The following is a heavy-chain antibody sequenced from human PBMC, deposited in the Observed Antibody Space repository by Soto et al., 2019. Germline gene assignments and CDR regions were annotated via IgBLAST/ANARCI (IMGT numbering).Heavy chain of an antibody. CDR3: ARPSYYYDSTTYSDGQPADY. Sequence: GGSLRLSXAASGFTFSSYAMYWVRQAPGKGLEWMAFISHDGNNTYYADSVKGRFSISRDNSKNTLYLQMNSLRTEDTAMFYCARPSYYYDSTTYSDGQPADYWGLGTLVTVSS. CDR1: GFTFSSYA. V-gene: IGHV3-30-3*01. CDR2: ISHDGNNT. D-gene: IGHD3-22*01. J-gene: IGHJ4*02.